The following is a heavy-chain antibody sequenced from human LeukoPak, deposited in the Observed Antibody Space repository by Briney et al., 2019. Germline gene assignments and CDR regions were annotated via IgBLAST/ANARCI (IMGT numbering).Heavy chain of an antibody. CDR2: IYNSGST. CDR1: GGSISSYY. CDR3: AGNHVALAGMTGSYNWFDP. Sequence: SETLSLTCTVSGGSISSYYWSWIRQPAGKGLEWIGCIYNSGSTNYNPSLKSRVTISVDTSKNQFSLKLSSVTAADTGVYYCAGNHVALAGMTGSYNWFDPWGQGTLVTVSS. D-gene: IGHD6-19*01. J-gene: IGHJ5*02. V-gene: IGHV4-4*07.